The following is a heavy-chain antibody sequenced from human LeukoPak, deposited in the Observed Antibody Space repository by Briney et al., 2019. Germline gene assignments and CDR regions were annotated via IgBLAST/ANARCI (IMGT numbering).Heavy chain of an antibody. V-gene: IGHV1-2*02. CDR2: INPSSGDT. D-gene: IGHD6-13*01. Sequence: GASVKASCKTSGYAFIAYYIHWVRQAPGQGLEWMGWINPSSGDTMSAQKFRGRLTMTRDTSIRTAYVELSGLTFDDTAVYYCARAQQSIGSYYYFYMNVWGKGTTVTVSS. CDR3: ARAQQSIGSYYYFYMNV. J-gene: IGHJ6*03. CDR1: GYAFIAYY.